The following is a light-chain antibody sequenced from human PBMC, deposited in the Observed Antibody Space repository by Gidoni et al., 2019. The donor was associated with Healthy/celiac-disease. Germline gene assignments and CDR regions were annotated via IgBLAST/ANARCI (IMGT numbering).Light chain of an antibody. Sequence: EIVMTQSPATLSVSPGERATLSCRASQSVSSNFAWYQQKPGQAPRLLIYGASTRATGIPARFSGSGSGTEFTLTISSLQSEDFAVYYCQQYNNWPRSFXQXTKLEIK. V-gene: IGKV3-15*01. J-gene: IGKJ2*04. CDR3: QQYNNWPRS. CDR1: QSVSSN. CDR2: GAS.